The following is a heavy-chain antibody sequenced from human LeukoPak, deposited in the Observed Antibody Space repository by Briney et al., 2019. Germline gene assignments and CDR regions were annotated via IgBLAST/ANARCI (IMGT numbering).Heavy chain of an antibody. V-gene: IGHV4-39*07. CDR3: ARGDYGSGSYPYFDY. CDR2: ISYSGST. Sequence: SETLSLTCTVSGGSISSSSYYWGWIRQPPGKGLEWIGSISYSGSTYYNPSLKSRVTIPVDTSKNQFSLKLSSVTAADTAVYYCARGDYGSGSYPYFDYWGQGTLVTVSS. D-gene: IGHD3-10*01. CDR1: GGSISSSSYY. J-gene: IGHJ4*02.